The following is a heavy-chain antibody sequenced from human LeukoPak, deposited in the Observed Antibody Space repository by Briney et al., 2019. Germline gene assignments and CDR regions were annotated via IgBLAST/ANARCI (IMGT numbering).Heavy chain of an antibody. D-gene: IGHD6-13*01. Sequence: SVKVSCKASGGTFSSYAISLVRQAPGQGLEWMGGIIPIFGTTNYAQKFLGRVTITADESTSTAYMDLSSLRSEDTAVYYCASPRLMGIAAAGGSFDQWGQGTLVTVSS. CDR3: ASPRLMGIAAAGGSFDQ. CDR2: IIPIFGTT. CDR1: GGTFSSYA. V-gene: IGHV1-69*13. J-gene: IGHJ4*02.